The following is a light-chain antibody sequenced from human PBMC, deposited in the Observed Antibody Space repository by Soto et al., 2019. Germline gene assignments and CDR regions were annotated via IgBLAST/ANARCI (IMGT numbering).Light chain of an antibody. CDR2: NVD. Sequence: QSALTQVASVSGSPGQSITISCTGTSSDVGAYNYVSWYQQHPGKVPKLMIYNVDHRPSGVSSRFSGSKSDNTASLTISGLQAEDEANYYCSSYTSSNTVVFGGGTKLTVL. V-gene: IGLV2-14*03. CDR3: SSYTSSNTVV. CDR1: SSDVGAYNY. J-gene: IGLJ2*01.